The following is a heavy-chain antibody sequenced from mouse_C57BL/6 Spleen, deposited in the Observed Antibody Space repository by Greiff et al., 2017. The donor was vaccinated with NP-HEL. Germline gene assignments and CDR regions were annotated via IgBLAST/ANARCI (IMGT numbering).Heavy chain of an antibody. CDR3: ARGGLLLAYAMDY. D-gene: IGHD3-1*01. CDR1: GYAFSSYW. Sequence: VQLQQSGAELVKPGASVKISCKASGYAFSSYWMNWVKQRPGKGLEWIGQIYPGDGDTNYNGKFKGKATLTADKSSSTAYMQLSSLTSEDSAVYFCARGGLLLAYAMDYWGQGTSVTVSS. J-gene: IGHJ4*01. V-gene: IGHV1-80*01. CDR2: IYPGDGDT.